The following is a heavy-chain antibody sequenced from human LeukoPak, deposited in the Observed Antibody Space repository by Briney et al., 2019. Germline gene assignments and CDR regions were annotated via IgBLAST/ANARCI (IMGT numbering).Heavy chain of an antibody. Sequence: PGRSLRLSCAASGFTFSSYAMHWVRQAPGKGLEWVAVISYDGSNKYYADSVKGRFTISRDNSKNTLYLQMNSLRAEDTAVYYCARVELGYCSGGSCYHDTYYYYGMDVWGQGTTVTVSS. CDR1: GFTFSSYA. CDR3: ARVELGYCSGGSCYHDTYYYYGMDV. J-gene: IGHJ6*02. D-gene: IGHD2-15*01. CDR2: ISYDGSNK. V-gene: IGHV3-30-3*01.